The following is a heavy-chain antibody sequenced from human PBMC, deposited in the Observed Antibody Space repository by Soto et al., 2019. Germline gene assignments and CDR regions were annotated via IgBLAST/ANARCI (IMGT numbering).Heavy chain of an antibody. J-gene: IGHJ3*01. CDR3: ATRPLLPGAP. CDR2: NSSGST. D-gene: IGHD3-22*01. V-gene: IGHV3-53*01. Sequence: EVQLVESGGGLIQPGGSLRLSCAASGFTFSSNDMNWVRQAPGKGLGWVSLNSSGSTYYADSVKGRFTISRDNSKNTLYLQMSSLRAEDTAVYYCATRPLLPGAPWGQGTMVTVSS. CDR1: GFTFSSND.